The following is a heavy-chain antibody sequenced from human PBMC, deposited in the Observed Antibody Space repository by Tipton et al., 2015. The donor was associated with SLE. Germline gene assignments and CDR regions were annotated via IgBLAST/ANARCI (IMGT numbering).Heavy chain of an antibody. CDR1: GFIFSVYG. CDR3: ARDETFYFDR. J-gene: IGHJ4*02. V-gene: IGHV3-30*02. Sequence: GSLRLSCAASGFIFSVYGMHWVRQAPGKGLEWVAFIWYDGGNKYYADSVKGRFTISRDNSKNTLYLQMNSLRAEDTAVYYCARDETFYFDRWGQGTLVTVSS. CDR2: IWYDGGNK.